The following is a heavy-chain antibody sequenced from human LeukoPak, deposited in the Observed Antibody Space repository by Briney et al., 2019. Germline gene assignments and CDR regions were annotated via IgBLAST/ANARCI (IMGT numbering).Heavy chain of an antibody. CDR3: ARWGPATYYYYMDV. J-gene: IGHJ6*03. D-gene: IGHD2-2*01. V-gene: IGHV3-66*01. CDR2: IYSGGST. CDR1: GFTVSSNY. Sequence: GGFLRLSCAASGFTVSSNYMSWVRQAPGKGLEWVSVIYSGGSTYYADSVKGRFTISRDNAKNSLYLQMSSLRAEDTAMYYCARWGPATYYYYMDVWGKGTTVTVSS.